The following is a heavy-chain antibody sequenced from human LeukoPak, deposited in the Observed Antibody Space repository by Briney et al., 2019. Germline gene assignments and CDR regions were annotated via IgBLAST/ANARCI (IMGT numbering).Heavy chain of an antibody. Sequence: GGSLRLSCAASGFTFSRNLMTWVRQAPGKGLEWVSSISSSSSYIYYADSVKGRFTISRDNAKNSLYLQMNSLRAEDTAVYYCARDRFQTYYDFWSGKDGMDVWGQGTTVTISS. J-gene: IGHJ6*02. CDR1: GFTFSRNL. CDR2: ISSSSSYI. CDR3: ARDRFQTYYDFWSGKDGMDV. V-gene: IGHV3-21*01. D-gene: IGHD3-3*01.